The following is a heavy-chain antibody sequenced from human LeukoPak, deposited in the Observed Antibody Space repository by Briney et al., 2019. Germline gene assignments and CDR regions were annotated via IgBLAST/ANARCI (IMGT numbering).Heavy chain of an antibody. J-gene: IGHJ6*03. CDR3: ARQNDYYYYMDV. Sequence: SVKVSCKASGGTFSSYAISWVRQAPGQGLEWMGGIIPIFGTANYARKFQGRVTITADESTSTAYMELSSLRSEDTAVYYCARQNDYYYYMDVWGKGTTVTVSS. V-gene: IGHV1-69*13. CDR2: IIPIFGTA. CDR1: GGTFSSYA. D-gene: IGHD2/OR15-2a*01.